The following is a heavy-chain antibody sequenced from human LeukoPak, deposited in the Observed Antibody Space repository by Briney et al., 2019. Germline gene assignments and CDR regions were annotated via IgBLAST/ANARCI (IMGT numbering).Heavy chain of an antibody. CDR3: ARAGSGINPMSSGWYVGY. CDR2: IYSGGST. CDR1: GFTVSSNY. D-gene: IGHD6-19*01. J-gene: IGHJ4*02. Sequence: GGSLRLSCAASGFTVSSNYMSWVRQAPGKGLEWVSVIYSGGSTYYADSVKGRFTISRDNSKNTLYLQMNSLRAEDTAVYYCARAGSGINPMSSGWYVGYWGQGTLVTVSS. V-gene: IGHV3-66*01.